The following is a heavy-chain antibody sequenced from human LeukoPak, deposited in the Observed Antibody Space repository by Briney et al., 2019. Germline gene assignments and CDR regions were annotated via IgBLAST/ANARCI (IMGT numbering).Heavy chain of an antibody. CDR3: ARAPYDILTGYSPYYFDS. J-gene: IGHJ4*02. D-gene: IGHD3-9*01. CDR1: GXTFTTYD. Sequence: PGGSLRLSCAASGXTFTTYDMHWVRQATGKGLEWVSAITATGAIYYADSVKGRFTLSGDSVKDSLYLQMNSLRAGDTAVYYCARAPYDILTGYSPYYFDSWGQGTLVSVSS. V-gene: IGHV3-13*01. CDR2: ITATGAI.